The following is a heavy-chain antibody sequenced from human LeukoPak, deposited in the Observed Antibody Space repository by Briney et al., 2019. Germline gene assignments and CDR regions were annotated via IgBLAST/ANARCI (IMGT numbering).Heavy chain of an antibody. Sequence: PSASVKVSCKAAGYTFTNYGVNWVRQAPGQGLEWMGWISTYNGNTNYAQRLQGRVTMTTDTSTSTVYMDLRSLRSDDTAVYYCARRRLHRLYYGSSGYYHAAFDIWGQGTMVTVSS. D-gene: IGHD3-22*01. J-gene: IGHJ3*02. V-gene: IGHV1-18*01. CDR2: ISTYNGNT. CDR3: ARRRLHRLYYGSSGYYHAAFDI. CDR1: GYTFTNYG.